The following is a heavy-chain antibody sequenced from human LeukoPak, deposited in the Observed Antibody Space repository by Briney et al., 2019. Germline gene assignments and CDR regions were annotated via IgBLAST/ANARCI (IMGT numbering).Heavy chain of an antibody. D-gene: IGHD2-2*01. V-gene: IGHV4-39*02. Sequence: SETLSLTCTVSGGSISSSSYYWGWIRQPPGEGLEWIGSIYYSGSTYYNPSLKSRVTISVDTSKNQFSLKLSSVTAADTAVYYCARDPYYCSSTSCYVWGQGTTVTVSS. CDR1: GGSISSSSYY. J-gene: IGHJ6*02. CDR2: IYYSGST. CDR3: ARDPYYCSSTSCYV.